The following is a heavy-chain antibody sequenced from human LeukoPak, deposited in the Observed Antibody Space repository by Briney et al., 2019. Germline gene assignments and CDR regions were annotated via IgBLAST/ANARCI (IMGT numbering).Heavy chain of an antibody. CDR3: ARDNGIVHDWFDP. J-gene: IGHJ5*02. CDR1: GYTFTGYY. Sequence: ASVKVSCKASGYTFTGYYMHWVRQAPGQGLEWMGWINPNGGGTNYAQKFQGRVTMTRDTSISTAYMELSRLRSDDTAVYYCARDNGIVHDWFDPWGQGTLVTVSS. D-gene: IGHD2-8*01. CDR2: INPNGGGT. V-gene: IGHV1-2*02.